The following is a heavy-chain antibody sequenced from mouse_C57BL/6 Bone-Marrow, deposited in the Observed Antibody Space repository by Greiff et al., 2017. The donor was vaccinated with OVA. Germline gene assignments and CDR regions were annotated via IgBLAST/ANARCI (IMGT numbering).Heavy chain of an antibody. J-gene: IGHJ3*01. V-gene: IGHV1-64*01. CDR1: GYTFTSYW. CDR2: IHPNSGST. Sequence: QVQLQQPGAELVKPGASVKLSCKASGYTFTSYWMHWVKQRPGQGLEWIGMIHPNSGSTNYNEKFKSKATLTVDKSSSTAYMQLSSLTSKDSAVYYCRLLRYLFAYWGQGTLVTVSA. D-gene: IGHD1-1*01. CDR3: RLLRYLFAY.